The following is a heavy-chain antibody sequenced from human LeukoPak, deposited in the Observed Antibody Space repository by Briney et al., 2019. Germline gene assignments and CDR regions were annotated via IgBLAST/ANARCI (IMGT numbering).Heavy chain of an antibody. CDR2: ISGSGGST. D-gene: IGHD6-13*01. CDR3: AKVDSSSWSYFDY. Sequence: GGSLRLSCAASGFTVSSYAMSWVRQAPGKGLEWVSAISGSGGSTYYADSVKGRFTISRDNSKNTLYLQMNSLRAEDTAVYYCAKVDSSSWSYFDYWGQGTLASVSS. CDR1: GFTVSSYA. V-gene: IGHV3-23*01. J-gene: IGHJ4*02.